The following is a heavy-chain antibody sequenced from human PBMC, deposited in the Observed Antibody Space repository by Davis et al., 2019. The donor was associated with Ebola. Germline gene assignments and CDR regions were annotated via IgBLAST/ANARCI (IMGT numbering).Heavy chain of an antibody. V-gene: IGHV3-23*01. Sequence: PGGSLRLSCPASGFTSSSYAMSWVRQAPGKGLEWVSAISGSVDSTYYADSVKGRFTISRDNSKNTLYLQMNSLRAEDTAVYYCAKEEGGYYFDYWGQGTLVTVSS. CDR2: ISGSVDST. CDR1: GFTSSSYA. CDR3: AKEEGGYYFDY. J-gene: IGHJ4*02. D-gene: IGHD3-16*01.